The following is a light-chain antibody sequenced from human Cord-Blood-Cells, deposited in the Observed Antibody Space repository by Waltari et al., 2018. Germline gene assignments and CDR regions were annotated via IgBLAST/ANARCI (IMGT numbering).Light chain of an antibody. CDR2: AAS. J-gene: IGKJ2*01. Sequence: DIQMTQSPSSLSASVGDRVTITCRASHDISNSLDWYQQKPGKAPKLLLYAASRLESVVPSRFSGIGSETDYTLTISSLQPEDFATYYCQQYYSTPYTFGQGTNLEIK. CDR3: QQYYSTPYT. V-gene: IGKV1-NL1*01. CDR1: HDISNS.